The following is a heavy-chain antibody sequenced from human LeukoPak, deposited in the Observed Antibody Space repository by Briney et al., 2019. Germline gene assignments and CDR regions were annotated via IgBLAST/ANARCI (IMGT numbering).Heavy chain of an antibody. D-gene: IGHD1-26*01. J-gene: IGHJ3*02. CDR1: GFTVSSNY. V-gene: IGHV3-53*01. CDR2: IYSGGST. Sequence: GGSLRLSCAASGFTVSSNYMSWVRQAPGKGLEWVSVIYSGGSTYYADSVKGRFTISRDNSKNTLYLQMNSLRAEDTAVYYCARFGDSGSVHDAFDTWGQGTMVTVSS. CDR3: ARFGDSGSVHDAFDT.